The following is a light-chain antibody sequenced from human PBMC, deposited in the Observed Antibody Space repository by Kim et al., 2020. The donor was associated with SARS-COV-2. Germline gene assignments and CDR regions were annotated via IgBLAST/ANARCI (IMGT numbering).Light chain of an antibody. CDR2: DDS. Sequence: APGKTARISCGGNNIGSKSVHWYQQKPGQAPVLVVYDDSDRPSGIPERFSGSNSGNTATLTISRVEARDEADYYCQVWDSSSDHVVFGGGTQLTVL. J-gene: IGLJ2*01. CDR1: NIGSKS. CDR3: QVWDSSSDHVV. V-gene: IGLV3-21*03.